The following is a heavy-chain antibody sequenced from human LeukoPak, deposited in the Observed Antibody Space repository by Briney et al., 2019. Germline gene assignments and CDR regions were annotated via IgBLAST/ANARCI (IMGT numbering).Heavy chain of an antibody. CDR3: ARVPYSSGPYYFDY. CDR1: GFTFSSYA. Sequence: GGSLRLSCAASGFTFSSYAMHWVCRAPGKGLEWVAVISYDGSNKYYADSVKGRFTISRDNSKNTLYLQMNSLRAEDTAVYYCARVPYSSGPYYFDYWGQGTLVTVSS. J-gene: IGHJ4*02. CDR2: ISYDGSNK. V-gene: IGHV3-30*14. D-gene: IGHD6-19*01.